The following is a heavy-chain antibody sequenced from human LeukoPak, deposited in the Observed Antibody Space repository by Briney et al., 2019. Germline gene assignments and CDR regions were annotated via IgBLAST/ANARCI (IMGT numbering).Heavy chain of an antibody. CDR1: GYTFTSYY. D-gene: IGHD3-22*01. V-gene: IGHV1-46*01. CDR3: ARDARFYYDRSGSYYPLWFDP. CDR2: INPSGGST. Sequence: ASVNVSCKASGYTFTSYYMHCVRQAPGQGLEWMVIINPSGGSTSYAQEFQGRVTMTRDTSTSTVYMELSSLRSEDTAVYSCARDARFYYDRSGSYYPLWFDPWGQGTLVTVSS. J-gene: IGHJ5*02.